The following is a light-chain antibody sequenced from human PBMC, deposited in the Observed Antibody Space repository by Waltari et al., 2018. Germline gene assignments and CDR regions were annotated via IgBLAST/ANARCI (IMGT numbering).Light chain of an antibody. CDR3: QNHERLPAT. J-gene: IGKJ1*01. CDR2: AAS. CDR1: QTVSKY. Sequence: IVLTQSPGTLSLSPGDRATHSCRASQTVSKYLAWYQQRPGQAPRPLIYAASTRATGIPDRFSGSGFGTDFSLTISRLEAEDFAVYYCQNHERLPATFSQGTKVEIK. V-gene: IGKV3-20*01.